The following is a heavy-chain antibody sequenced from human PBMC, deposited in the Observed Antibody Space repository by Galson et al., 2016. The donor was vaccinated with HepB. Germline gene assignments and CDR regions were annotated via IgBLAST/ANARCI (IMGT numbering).Heavy chain of an antibody. J-gene: IGHJ6*02. CDR2: INPSGGST. CDR1: GYTFTSYY. V-gene: IGHV1-46*01. Sequence: SVKVSCKASGYTFTSYYIHWVREAPGQGLEWMGIINPSGGSTTYAQKFQGSVTMTRDTSTDTVYMVMRSLRSEDTAVYYCARDLATVTTWGLKYYYFGMNVWGQGTAVTVSS. D-gene: IGHD3-3*01. CDR3: ARDLATVTTWGLKYYYFGMNV.